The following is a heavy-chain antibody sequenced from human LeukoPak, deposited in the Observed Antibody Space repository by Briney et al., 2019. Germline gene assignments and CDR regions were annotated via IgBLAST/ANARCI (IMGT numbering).Heavy chain of an antibody. Sequence: TLSLTCTVSGASISRYYWSWIRQPPGKGLEWIGYIYYSGSTYYNPSLKSRVTISVDTSKNQFSLKLSSVTAADTAVYYCARDDHGYGDYHFDYWGQGTLVTVSS. V-gene: IGHV4-30-4*08. CDR1: GASISRYY. J-gene: IGHJ4*02. CDR2: IYYSGST. D-gene: IGHD4-17*01. CDR3: ARDDHGYGDYHFDY.